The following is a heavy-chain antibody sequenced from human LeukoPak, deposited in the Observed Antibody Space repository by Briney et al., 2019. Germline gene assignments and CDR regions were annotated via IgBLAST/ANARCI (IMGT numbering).Heavy chain of an antibody. CDR2: ISGSGGST. D-gene: IGHD3-10*01. V-gene: IGHV3-23*01. CDR1: GFTFSSYA. Sequence: SGGSLRLSCAASGFTFSSYAMSWVRQAPGKGLEWVSAISGSGGSTYYADSVKGRFTISRDNSKNTLYLQMNSLRAEDTAVYYCAKGSDYYGSGSSDYWGQGTLVTVSS. CDR3: AKGSDYYGSGSSDY. J-gene: IGHJ4*02.